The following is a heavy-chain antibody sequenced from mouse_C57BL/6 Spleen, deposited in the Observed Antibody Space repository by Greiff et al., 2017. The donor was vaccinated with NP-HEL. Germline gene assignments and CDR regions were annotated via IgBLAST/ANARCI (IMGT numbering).Heavy chain of an antibody. CDR3: ARLYDGYCDY. J-gene: IGHJ2*01. CDR2: IYPGDGDT. Sequence: QVQLQQSGPELVKPGASVKIPCKASGYAFSSSWMNWVKQRPGKGLEWIGRIYPGDGDTNYNGKFKGKATLTADKSSSTAYMQLSSLTSEDSAVYFCARLYDGYCDYWGQGTTLTVSS. D-gene: IGHD2-3*01. V-gene: IGHV1-82*01. CDR1: GYAFSSSW.